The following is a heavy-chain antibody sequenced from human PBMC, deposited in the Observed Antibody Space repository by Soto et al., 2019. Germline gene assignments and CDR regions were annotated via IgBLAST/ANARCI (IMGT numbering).Heavy chain of an antibody. Sequence: PSETPSLTCTVSGGSISSGDYYWSWIRQPPGKGLEWIGEINHSGSTNYNPSLKSRVTISVDTSKNQFSLKLSSVTAADTAVYYCARGLPYKYYDILTGYPRAYYFDYWGQGTLVTVS. J-gene: IGHJ4*02. V-gene: IGHV4-39*07. CDR3: ARGLPYKYYDILTGYPRAYYFDY. D-gene: IGHD3-9*01. CDR2: INHSGST. CDR1: GGSISSGDYY.